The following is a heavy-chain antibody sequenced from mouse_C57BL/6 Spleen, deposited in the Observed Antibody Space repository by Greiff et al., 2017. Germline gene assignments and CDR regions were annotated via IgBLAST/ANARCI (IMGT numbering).Heavy chain of an antibody. D-gene: IGHD2-3*01. CDR3: ARWIYDGYPFAY. CDR2: INPGSGGT. V-gene: IGHV1-54*01. Sequence: QVQLQQSGAELVRPGTSVKVSCKASGYAFTNYLIEWVKQRPGQGLEWIGVINPGSGGTNYNEKFKGKATLTADKSSSTPYMQLSSLTSEDSAVYFCARWIYDGYPFAYWGQGTLVTVSA. J-gene: IGHJ3*01. CDR1: GYAFTNYL.